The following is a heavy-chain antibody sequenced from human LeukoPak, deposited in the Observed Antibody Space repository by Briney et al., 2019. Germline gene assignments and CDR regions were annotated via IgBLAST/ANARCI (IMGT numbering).Heavy chain of an antibody. Sequence: ASVKVSCKVSGYTLTELSMHWVRQAPGKGLEWMGGFDPEDGETIYAQKFQGRVTMTRNTSISTAYMELSSLRSEDTAVYYCARFRPTLVRGRRYYYYYMDVWGKGTTVTISS. V-gene: IGHV1-24*01. CDR2: FDPEDGET. D-gene: IGHD3-10*01. CDR3: ARFRPTLVRGRRYYYYYMDV. CDR1: GYTLTELS. J-gene: IGHJ6*03.